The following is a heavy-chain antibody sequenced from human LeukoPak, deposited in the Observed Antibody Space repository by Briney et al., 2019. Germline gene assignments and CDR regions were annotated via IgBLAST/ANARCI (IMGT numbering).Heavy chain of an antibody. CDR1: GLTFSSYW. J-gene: IGHJ4*02. D-gene: IGHD2-2*01. V-gene: IGHV3-74*01. Sequence: PGGSLRLSCAASGLTFSSYWMHWVRQAPGKGLVWVSRINSDGSSTSYADSVKGRFTISRDNSKNTLYLQMNSLRAEDTAVYYCAKGFYCSSSTCLDYWGQGTLVTVSS. CDR3: AKGFYCSSSTCLDY. CDR2: INSDGSST.